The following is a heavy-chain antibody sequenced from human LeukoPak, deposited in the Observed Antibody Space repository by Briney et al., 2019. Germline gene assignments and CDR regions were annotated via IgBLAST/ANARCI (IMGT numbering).Heavy chain of an antibody. CDR3: ARDADYDILTGYYGAQGPFDY. J-gene: IGHJ4*02. Sequence: GGSLRLSCAASGFTFSSYWMSWVRQAPGKGLEWVANIKQDGREKYYVYSVKVRFTISRDNAKNSLYLQMNSLRAEDTAVYYCARDADYDILTGYYGAQGPFDYWGQGTLVTVSS. V-gene: IGHV3-7*01. D-gene: IGHD3-9*01. CDR1: GFTFSSYW. CDR2: IKQDGREK.